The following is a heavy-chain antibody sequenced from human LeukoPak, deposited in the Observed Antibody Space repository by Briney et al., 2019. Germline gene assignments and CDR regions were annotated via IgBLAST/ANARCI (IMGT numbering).Heavy chain of an antibody. J-gene: IGHJ4*02. Sequence: SETLSLTCAVSGGSIRDYQWSWIRQPPGKGLEWIGHINTNGRTDYNPSLRSRLTFSVDTSRDQFSLKLSSVTAADTAVYYCARVVVYGSYGGPFDYWGQGTLVTVSS. D-gene: IGHD3-22*01. CDR1: GGSIRDYQ. CDR3: ARVVVYGSYGGPFDY. CDR2: INTNGRT. V-gene: IGHV4-4*09.